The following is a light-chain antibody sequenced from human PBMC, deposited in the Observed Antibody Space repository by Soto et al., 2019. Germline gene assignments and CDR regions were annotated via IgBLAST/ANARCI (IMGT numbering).Light chain of an antibody. CDR1: QSVRNNY. J-gene: IGKJ2*01. CDR2: GAS. CDR3: HQYDGAPLT. V-gene: IGKV3-20*01. Sequence: ENVLTQSPGTLSSSPGERATLSCRASQSVRNNYLAWYQQKPGQAPRLLILGASIRATGIPDRFSGSGSGTDFTLTISRLEPEDFAVFYCHQYDGAPLTFGQGTKLEIK.